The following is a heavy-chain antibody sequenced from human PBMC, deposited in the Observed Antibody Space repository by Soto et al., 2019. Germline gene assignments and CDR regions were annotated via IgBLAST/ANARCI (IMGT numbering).Heavy chain of an antibody. CDR2: ISSSSTI. V-gene: IGHV3-48*02. Sequence: TGGSLRLSCAASGFNFSSYSMNWVRQAPGKGLEWVSYISSSSTIYYADSVKGRFTISRDNAKNSLYLQMNSLRDEDTAVCYCARDGRRYYDILTGYYNPSPFDYWGQGTLVTVSS. D-gene: IGHD3-9*01. CDR1: GFNFSSYS. J-gene: IGHJ4*02. CDR3: ARDGRRYYDILTGYYNPSPFDY.